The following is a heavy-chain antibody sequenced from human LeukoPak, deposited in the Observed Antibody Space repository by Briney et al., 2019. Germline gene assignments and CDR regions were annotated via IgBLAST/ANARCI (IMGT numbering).Heavy chain of an antibody. V-gene: IGHV1-3*01. D-gene: IGHD6-13*01. CDR3: ARCGYSSSWLGAGMDV. J-gene: IGHJ6*02. CDR1: GFTFSGSA. Sequence: GGSLKLSCAASGFTFSGSAMHWVRQAPGQRLEWMGWINAGNGNTKYSQKFQGRVTITRDTSASTAYMELSSLRSEDTAVYYCARCGYSSSWLGAGMDVWGQGTTVTVSS. CDR2: INAGNGNT.